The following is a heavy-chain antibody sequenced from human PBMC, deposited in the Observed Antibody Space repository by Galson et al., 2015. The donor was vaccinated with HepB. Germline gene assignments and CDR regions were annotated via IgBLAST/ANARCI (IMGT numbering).Heavy chain of an antibody. J-gene: IGHJ4*02. Sequence: TLSLTCAVSAGSIRNGGYYWSWIRQHPGKGLEWIGYIYYSGTTYYNPSLMSRVTISVDTSKSQFSLRLSSVTAADTAVYYCARAHFDCSSTSCYTPYYFDSWGQGTLVTVSS. CDR1: AGSIRNGGYY. V-gene: IGHV4-31*11. D-gene: IGHD2-2*02. CDR3: ARAHFDCSSTSCYTPYYFDS. CDR2: IYYSGTT.